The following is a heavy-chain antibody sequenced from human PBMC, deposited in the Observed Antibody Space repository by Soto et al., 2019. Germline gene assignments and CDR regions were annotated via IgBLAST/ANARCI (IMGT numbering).Heavy chain of an antibody. CDR3: AKDGAMATFDY. CDR2: VSYDGSNK. J-gene: IGHJ4*02. V-gene: IGHV3-30*18. D-gene: IGHD5-18*01. Sequence: SLRLSCETSGFTLRNYGEHWVRPAPGKGLEWVAVVSYDGSNKYYADSVKGRFTISRDNSKNTLYLQMNSLRAEDTAVYYCAKDGAMATFDYWGQGTLVTVSS. CDR1: GFTLRNYG.